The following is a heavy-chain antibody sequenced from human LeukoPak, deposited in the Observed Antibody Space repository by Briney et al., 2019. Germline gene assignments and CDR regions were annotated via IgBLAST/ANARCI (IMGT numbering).Heavy chain of an antibody. Sequence: GGSLRLSCEGSAFIFSGHWMNWVRQTPGKGLEWVASIKNDGSEKYYVDSVRGRYTISRDNTKNSLYLQMSSLRAEDTAVYYCATDRGWRTSGYYLYYFEYWGQGTLVTFSS. V-gene: IGHV3-7*01. CDR2: IKNDGSEK. CDR1: AFIFSGHW. CDR3: ATDRGWRTSGYYLYYFEY. J-gene: IGHJ4*02. D-gene: IGHD3-3*01.